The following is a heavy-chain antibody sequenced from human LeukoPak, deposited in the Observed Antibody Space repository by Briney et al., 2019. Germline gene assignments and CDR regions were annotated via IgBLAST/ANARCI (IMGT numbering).Heavy chain of an antibody. CDR3: ARDWYKYYDILTGCTMGV. D-gene: IGHD3-9*01. J-gene: IGHJ6*04. Sequence: GASVKVSCKASGYTFTGYYMHWVRQAPGQGLEWMGWINPNSGGTNYAQKFQGRVTMTRDTSISTAYMELSRLRSDDTAVYYCARDWYKYYDILTGCTMGVWGKGTTVTISS. CDR1: GYTFTGYY. CDR2: INPNSGGT. V-gene: IGHV1-2*02.